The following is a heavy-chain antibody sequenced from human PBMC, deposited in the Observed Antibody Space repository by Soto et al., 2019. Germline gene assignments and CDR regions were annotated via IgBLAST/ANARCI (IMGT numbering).Heavy chain of an antibody. CDR2: ISWNSGSI. V-gene: IGHV3-9*01. J-gene: IGHJ4*02. Sequence: EVQLVESGGGLVQPGRSLRLSCAASGFTFDDYAMHWVRQAPGKGREWVSGISWNSGSIGYADSVKGRFTISRDNARNARYLQMNSLRDEDTALYYCAKDNTHYCRKFVFAYWGQGTLVTVSS. CDR3: AKDNTHYCRKFVFAY. CDR1: GFTFDDYA. D-gene: IGHD1-26*01.